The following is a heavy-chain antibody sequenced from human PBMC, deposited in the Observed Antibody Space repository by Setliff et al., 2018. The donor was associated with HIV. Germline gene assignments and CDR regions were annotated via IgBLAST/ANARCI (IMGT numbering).Heavy chain of an antibody. CDR3: ARGSPIVWFGEFLYPEIDY. Sequence: ASVKVSCKASGDIFSTFAIIWVRQAPGQGLEWMGGIIPKSNTPDYAQIFKGRLTITADESTSTAHMELVGLTSEDTAVYYCARGSPIVWFGEFLYPEIDYWGQGSLVTVS. D-gene: IGHD3-10*01. CDR2: IIPKSNTP. J-gene: IGHJ4*02. CDR1: GDIFSTFA. V-gene: IGHV1-69*13.